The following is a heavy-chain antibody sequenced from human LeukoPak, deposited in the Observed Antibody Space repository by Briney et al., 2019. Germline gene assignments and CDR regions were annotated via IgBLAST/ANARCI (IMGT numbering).Heavy chain of an antibody. Sequence: PGGSLRLSCAASGFTFSNAWMSWVRQAPGKGLEWVGRIKSKTDGGTTDYAAPVKGRFTISRDDSKNTLYLQMNSLKTEDTAVYYCTTEARYDYVWGSYRNFDYWGQGTLVTVSS. V-gene: IGHV3-15*01. CDR1: GFTFSNAW. J-gene: IGHJ4*02. CDR2: IKSKTDGGTT. CDR3: TTEARYDYVWGSYRNFDY. D-gene: IGHD3-16*02.